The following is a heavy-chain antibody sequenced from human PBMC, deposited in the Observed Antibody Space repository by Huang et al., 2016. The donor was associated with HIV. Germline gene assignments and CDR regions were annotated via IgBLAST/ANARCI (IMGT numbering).Heavy chain of an antibody. CDR3: ARTGVAVSDDPEYFQH. V-gene: IGHV4-39*02. CDR2: IYYSGTT. CDR1: GDSINSNTFY. Sequence: LQESGPGLVGPSETLSLTCAVSGDSINSNTFYWGWFRRPPGKALEWIGSIYYSGTTYYNPALKRRARIAVDASKNRIFLHLRSVTAADTGVYYCARTGVAVSDDPEYFQHWGQGALVTIS. J-gene: IGHJ1*01. D-gene: IGHD3-3*01.